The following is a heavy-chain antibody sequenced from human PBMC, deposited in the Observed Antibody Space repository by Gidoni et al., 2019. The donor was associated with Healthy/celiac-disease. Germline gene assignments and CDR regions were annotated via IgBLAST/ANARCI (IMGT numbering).Heavy chain of an antibody. Sequence: QLQLQESGPGLVQPSETLSLTCTVSGGSISSSSYYWGWIREPPGKGLEWIGSIYYSGSTYYNPSLKSRVTISVDTSKNQFSLKLSSVTAADTAVYYCARQLAWYDYWGQGTLVTVSS. CDR1: GGSISSSSYY. J-gene: IGHJ4*02. V-gene: IGHV4-39*01. CDR2: IYYSGST. D-gene: IGHD2-15*01. CDR3: ARQLAWYDY.